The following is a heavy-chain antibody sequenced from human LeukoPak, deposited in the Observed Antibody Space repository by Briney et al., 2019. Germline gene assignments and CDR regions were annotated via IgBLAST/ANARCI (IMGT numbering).Heavy chain of an antibody. CDR3: VNGGYSGYDLDS. D-gene: IGHD5-12*01. Sequence: GGSLRLSCSASGFSFSSNAMHWVRQAPGKGLEYVSGISSNGGTTYYADSVKGRFIISGDNSKNTQYLQMSSLRVEDTAVYYCVNGGYSGYDLDSWGQGTLVTVSS. V-gene: IGHV3-64D*09. J-gene: IGHJ4*02. CDR2: ISSNGGTT. CDR1: GFSFSSNA.